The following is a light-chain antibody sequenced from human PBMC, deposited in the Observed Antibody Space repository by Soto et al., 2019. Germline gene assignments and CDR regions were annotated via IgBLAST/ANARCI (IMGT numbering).Light chain of an antibody. CDR3: QGLYT. CDR2: GAS. Sequence: EIVMTQSPATLSVSPGERATLSCRASQSVSSNLAWYQQKPGQAPRLLIYGASTRATGIPARFSGSGSGTEFTLTISSLQSEDCAVYYCQGLYTFGQGTKLEIK. CDR1: QSVSSN. V-gene: IGKV3-15*01. J-gene: IGKJ2*01.